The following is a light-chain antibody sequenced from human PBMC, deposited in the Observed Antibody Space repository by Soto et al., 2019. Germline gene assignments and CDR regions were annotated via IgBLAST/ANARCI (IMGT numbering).Light chain of an antibody. V-gene: IGKV3-15*01. CDR1: QSVSSSY. CDR3: QQRHNWPIT. Sequence: EIVMTQSPATLSVSPGERATLSCRASQSVSSSYLAWYQQKPGQAPRFLIYGASTRATGIPARFSGSGSGTDFTLTISGPEPADLGVYYCQQRHNWPITFGQGTRLEIK. J-gene: IGKJ5*01. CDR2: GAS.